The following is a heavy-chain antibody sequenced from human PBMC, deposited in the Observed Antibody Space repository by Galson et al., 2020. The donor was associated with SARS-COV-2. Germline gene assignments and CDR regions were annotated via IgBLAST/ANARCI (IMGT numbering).Heavy chain of an antibody. D-gene: IGHD2-15*01. J-gene: IGHJ6*02. CDR1: GYSFTSYW. Sequence: GGSLRLSCKGSGYSFTSYWIGWVRQMPGKGLEWMGIIYPGDSDTRYSPSFQGQVTISVDRSINTAYLQWSSLKASDAAIYYCAKEVWVGNYYYGMDVWGQGTTVTVSS. CDR3: AKEVWVGNYYYGMDV. CDR2: IYPGDSDT. V-gene: IGHV5-51*01.